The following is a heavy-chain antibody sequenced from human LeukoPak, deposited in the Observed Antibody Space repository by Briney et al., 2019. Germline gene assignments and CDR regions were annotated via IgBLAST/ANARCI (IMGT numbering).Heavy chain of an antibody. CDR2: ISSDGSDI. CDR3: AKEGITGADS. J-gene: IGHJ4*02. CDR1: GFTFSNYW. Sequence: GGSLRLSCAASGFTFSNYWMHWVRQAPGKGLVWVSRISSDGSDISYADSVKGRFTISRDNSKNTLFLHMNNLTADDTALYYCAKEGITGADSWGQGTLVSVSS. V-gene: IGHV3-74*01.